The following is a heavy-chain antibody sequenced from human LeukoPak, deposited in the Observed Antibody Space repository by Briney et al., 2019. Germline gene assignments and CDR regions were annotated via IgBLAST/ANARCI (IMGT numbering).Heavy chain of an antibody. Sequence: GGSLRLSCAASGFTLSTYAMNWVRQAPGKGLEWVSGTSSGDESTYYADSMKARFTISRDKSKNTLYLQIHSLRADDTAVYYCAGCSGGSCYSRGKYGVDVWGQGTTVIVSS. J-gene: IGHJ6*02. CDR3: AGCSGGSCYSRGKYGVDV. D-gene: IGHD2-15*01. V-gene: IGHV3-23*01. CDR1: GFTLSTYA. CDR2: TSSGDEST.